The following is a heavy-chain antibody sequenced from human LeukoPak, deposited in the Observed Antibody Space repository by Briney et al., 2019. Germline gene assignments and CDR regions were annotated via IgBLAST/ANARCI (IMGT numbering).Heavy chain of an antibody. Sequence: PGGSLRLSCAASGFTFSNFAMSWVRQAPGKGLEWVSAISWNSGSIGYADSVKGRFTISRDNGKNSLYLQMNSLRTKDTALYYCAKGHTYGLGESYLDFWGQGTLVSVSS. CDR1: GFTFSNFA. D-gene: IGHD5-18*01. V-gene: IGHV3-9*01. J-gene: IGHJ4*02. CDR3: AKGHTYGLGESYLDF. CDR2: ISWNSGSI.